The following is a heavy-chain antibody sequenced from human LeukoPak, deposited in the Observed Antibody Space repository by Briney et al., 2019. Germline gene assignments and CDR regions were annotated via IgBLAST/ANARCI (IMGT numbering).Heavy chain of an antibody. D-gene: IGHD3-3*01. CDR2: ISAYNGNT. V-gene: IGHV1-18*04. CDR3: ARNIFTIFGLGENYFDY. CDR1: GYTFTGYY. Sequence: ASVKVSCKASGYTFTGYYMHWVRQAPGQGLEWMGWISAYNGNTNYAQKLQGRVTMTTDTSTSTAYMELRSLRSDDTAVYYCARNIFTIFGLGENYFDYWGQGTLVTVSS. J-gene: IGHJ4*02.